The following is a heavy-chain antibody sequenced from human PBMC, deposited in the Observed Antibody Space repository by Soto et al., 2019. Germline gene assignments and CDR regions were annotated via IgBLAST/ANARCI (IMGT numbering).Heavy chain of an antibody. Sequence: QVQLQESGPGLVKPSGTLSLTCAVSGGSISSSNWWSWVRQPPGKGLEWIGEIFHNGNTYSNPSLTGRVTMSGDKSKNQFSLNLGAVAAAGTGVYYCASRTGAMDVWGQGTTVTVSS. CDR1: GGSISSSNW. V-gene: IGHV4-4*02. CDR3: ASRTGAMDV. CDR2: IFHNGNT. J-gene: IGHJ6*02. D-gene: IGHD2-2*01.